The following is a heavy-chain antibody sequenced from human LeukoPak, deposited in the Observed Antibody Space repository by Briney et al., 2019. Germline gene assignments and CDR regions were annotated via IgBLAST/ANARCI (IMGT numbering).Heavy chain of an antibody. J-gene: IGHJ4*02. CDR2: ISGSGGST. V-gene: IGHV3-23*01. CDR1: GFTLSNYA. D-gene: IGHD3-10*01. Sequence: PGGSLRLSCAASGFTLSNYAMTWVRQAPGKGLEWVSVISGSGGSTYSADSVKGRFTISRDNSKNTLYLQMNSLRAEDTAVYYCAKGQSYGVFDNWGQGTLVTVSS. CDR3: AKGQSYGVFDN.